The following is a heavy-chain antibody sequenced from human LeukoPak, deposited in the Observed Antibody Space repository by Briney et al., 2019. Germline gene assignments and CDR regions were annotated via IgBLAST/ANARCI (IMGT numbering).Heavy chain of an antibody. CDR3: ARDQGGGWYFDV. Sequence: GGSLRLSCAASGFTFSSYEMNWVRQAPGKGLEWVSYINSSGSTIYYAHSVKGRFTISRDNAKNSLYLQMNSLRVEDTAVYYCARDQGGGWYFDVWGRGKLVTVSA. J-gene: IGHJ2*01. CDR2: INSSGSTI. D-gene: IGHD1-26*01. V-gene: IGHV3-48*03. CDR1: GFTFSSYE.